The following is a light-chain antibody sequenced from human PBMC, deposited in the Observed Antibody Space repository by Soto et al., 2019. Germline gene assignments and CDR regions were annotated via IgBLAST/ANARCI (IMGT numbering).Light chain of an antibody. CDR3: SSFAGSNNFPYV. J-gene: IGLJ1*01. Sequence: SVLTQPRSVSGSPGQSVTISCTGTSSDVGGYNYVSWYQQHPGKAPKLMIYDVSKRPSGVPDRFSGSKSGNTASLTISGLQAEDEADYYCSSFAGSNNFPYVFGTGTKVTVL. CDR1: SSDVGGYNY. CDR2: DVS. V-gene: IGLV2-11*01.